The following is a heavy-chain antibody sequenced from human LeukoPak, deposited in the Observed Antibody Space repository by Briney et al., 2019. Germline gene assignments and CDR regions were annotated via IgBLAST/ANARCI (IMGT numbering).Heavy chain of an antibody. V-gene: IGHV3-74*01. J-gene: IGHJ4*02. CDR2: TDGSST. Sequence: GGSLRLSCAASGFIFGKSWMHWVRQAPGKGLVWVSRTDGSSTTYADSVKGRFSVSMDNAQNTLYLQMNSLRAEDTAVYYCARDDYNRLWGQGTLVTVSS. CDR1: GFIFGKSW. CDR3: ARDDYNRL. D-gene: IGHD1-14*01.